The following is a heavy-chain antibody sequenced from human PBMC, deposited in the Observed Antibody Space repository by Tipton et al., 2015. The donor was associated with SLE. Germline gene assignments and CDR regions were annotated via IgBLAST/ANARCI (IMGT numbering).Heavy chain of an antibody. CDR1: GGSISSYY. CDR2: TYYSGST. J-gene: IGHJ5*02. V-gene: IGHV4-59*01. Sequence: TLSLTCTVSGGSISSYYWSWIRQPPGKGLEWIGYTYYSGSTNYNPSLKSRVTISVDTSKNQFSLKLSSVTAADTAVYYCARGTIFGVVRNWFDPWGQGTLVTVSS. D-gene: IGHD3-3*01. CDR3: ARGTIFGVVRNWFDP.